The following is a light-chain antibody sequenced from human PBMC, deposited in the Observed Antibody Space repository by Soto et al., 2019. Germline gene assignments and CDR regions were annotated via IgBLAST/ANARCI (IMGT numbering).Light chain of an antibody. J-gene: IGLJ1*01. CDR2: EVY. V-gene: IGLV2-14*01. CDR3: SSYTTSSTLGYV. Sequence: QSVLTQPASVSGSPGQSITISCTGTSSDVGGGYNYVSWYQQHPGKAPKLMIYEVYNRPSGVSNRFSGSKSGNTASLTISGLQAEDEADYYCSSYTTSSTLGYVFGTGTKLTVL. CDR1: SSDVGGGYNY.